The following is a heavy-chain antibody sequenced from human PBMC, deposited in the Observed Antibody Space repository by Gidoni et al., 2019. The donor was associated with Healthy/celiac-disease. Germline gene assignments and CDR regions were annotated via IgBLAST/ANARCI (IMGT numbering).Heavy chain of an antibody. Sequence: CAASGFTFSSYAMHWVRQAPGKGLEWVAVISYDGSNKYYADSVKGRFTISRDNSKNTLYLQMNSLRAEDTAVYYCARDNYYGSGSYYRYGMDVWGQGTTVTVSS. J-gene: IGHJ6*02. CDR1: GFTFSSYA. D-gene: IGHD3-10*01. CDR3: ARDNYYGSGSYYRYGMDV. V-gene: IGHV3-30-3*01. CDR2: ISYDGSNK.